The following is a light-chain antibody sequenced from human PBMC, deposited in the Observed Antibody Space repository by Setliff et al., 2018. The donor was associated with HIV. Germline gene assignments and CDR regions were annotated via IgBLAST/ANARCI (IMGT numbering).Light chain of an antibody. CDR2: EVT. J-gene: IGLJ1*01. V-gene: IGLV2-23*02. Sequence: ALTQPASVSGSPGQSITISCTGTSSDVGTYRFVSWYQQHPGKVPKLMIYEVTKRPSGVSNRFSASKSGNTASLTISGLQAEDEADYYCSAYAGVGTVFGTGTKV. CDR1: SSDVGTYRF. CDR3: SAYAGVGTV.